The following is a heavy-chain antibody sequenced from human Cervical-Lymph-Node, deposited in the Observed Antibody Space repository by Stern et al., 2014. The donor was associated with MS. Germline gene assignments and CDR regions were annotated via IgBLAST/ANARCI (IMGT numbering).Heavy chain of an antibody. CDR2: MNPNSGNT. Sequence: EQLGESGAEVKKPGASAKVSCEASGYTFTSTDINCVRQATGQGLEWMGWMNPNSGNTGYAQKFQGRVTMNRNTSISTACLELSSLRSEDTAVYYCARLYDSSDYYSLGYWGQGTLVTVSS. CDR1: GYTFTSTD. CDR3: ARLYDSSDYYSLGY. J-gene: IGHJ4*02. V-gene: IGHV1-8*01. D-gene: IGHD3-22*01.